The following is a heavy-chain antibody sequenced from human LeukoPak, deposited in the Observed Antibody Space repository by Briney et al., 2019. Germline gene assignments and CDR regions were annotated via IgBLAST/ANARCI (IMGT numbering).Heavy chain of an antibody. CDR3: AKDIVVYYDSSGYYGREDAFDI. CDR1: GFPFSSHG. V-gene: IGHV3-30*02. CDR2: IRQEGRDT. D-gene: IGHD3-22*01. Sequence: GGSLRLSCAASGFPFSSHGMHWVRQAPGKGLEWVAYIRQEGRDTYYADSVKGRFTISRDNAKNSLYLQMNSLRAEDTAVYYCAKDIVVYYDSSGYYGREDAFDIWGQGTMVTVSS. J-gene: IGHJ3*02.